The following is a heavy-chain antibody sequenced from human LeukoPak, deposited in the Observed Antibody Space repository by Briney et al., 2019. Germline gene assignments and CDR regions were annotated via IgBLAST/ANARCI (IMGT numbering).Heavy chain of an antibody. CDR2: ISGRAGST. V-gene: IGHV3-23*01. D-gene: IGHD3-16*02. J-gene: IGHJ4*02. CDR3: AKDSYYDYVWGSYRYTNQFDY. Sequence: GGSLRLSCVVSGFDFSGFSMSWVRQAPGKGLEWVSAISGRAGSTYYADSVKGRFTISRDNSKNTLYLQMNSLRAEDTAVYYCAKDSYYDYVWGSYRYTNQFDYWGQGTLVTVSS. CDR1: GFDFSGFS.